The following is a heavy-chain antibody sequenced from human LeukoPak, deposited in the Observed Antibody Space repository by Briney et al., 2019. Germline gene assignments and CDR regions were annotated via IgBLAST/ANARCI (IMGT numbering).Heavy chain of an antibody. V-gene: IGHV3-23*01. D-gene: IGHD2-8*01. Sequence: PGGSLRLSCAVSGFTFSSYWMHWVRQAPGKGLEWVSAVSGTGLTAYYADSVKGRFIVSRDNSKNTVYLQMNSLRGEDAAVYYCAKELMGFDYWGQGTLVTVSS. CDR3: AKELMGFDY. CDR2: VSGTGLTA. J-gene: IGHJ4*02. CDR1: GFTFSSYW.